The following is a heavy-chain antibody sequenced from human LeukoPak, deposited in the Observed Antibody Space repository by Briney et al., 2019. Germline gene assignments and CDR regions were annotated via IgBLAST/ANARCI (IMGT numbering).Heavy chain of an antibody. V-gene: IGHV3-23*01. J-gene: IGHJ3*01. CDR3: ARRPRDTSGYYLGAFHD. D-gene: IGHD3-22*01. Sequence: PGGSLRLSCAASGFTFTNYAMTWFGKPQGKGLEWASVFGASGADTYYSDSVKGRFTVSRDNSQNTLFLHMSSLRAEDTAVYFCARRPRDTSGYYLGAFHDWGQGTTVNVSS. CDR1: GFTFTNYA. CDR2: FGASGADT.